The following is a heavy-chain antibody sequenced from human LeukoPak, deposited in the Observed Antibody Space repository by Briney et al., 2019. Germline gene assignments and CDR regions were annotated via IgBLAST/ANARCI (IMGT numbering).Heavy chain of an antibody. CDR1: KFKFSNYA. J-gene: IGHJ4*02. CDR3: AKDWGPEGGRYFYDY. V-gene: IGHV3-23*01. D-gene: IGHD1-26*01. CDR2: ISSSGGSI. Sequence: GGSLRLSCAASKFKFSNYAMTWVRQAPGKGLEWVSCISSSGGSIYYADSVKGRFTISRDNSKNTLYLQMNSLRVEDTAVYYCAKDWGPEGGRYFYDYWGQGTLVTVSS.